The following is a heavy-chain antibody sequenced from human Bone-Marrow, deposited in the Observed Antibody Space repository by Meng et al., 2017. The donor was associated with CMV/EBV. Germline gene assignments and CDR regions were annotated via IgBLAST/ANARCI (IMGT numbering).Heavy chain of an antibody. D-gene: IGHD6-19*01. CDR1: GFTFSSYS. Sequence: GESLKISCAASGFTFSSYSMNWVRQAPGKGLEWVSSISSSSSYIYYADSVKGRFTISRDNAKNSLYLQMNSLRAEDTAVYYCARVRGWYVGWFDPWGQGTLVTVSS. J-gene: IGHJ5*02. CDR3: ARVRGWYVGWFDP. CDR2: ISSSSSYI. V-gene: IGHV3-21*01.